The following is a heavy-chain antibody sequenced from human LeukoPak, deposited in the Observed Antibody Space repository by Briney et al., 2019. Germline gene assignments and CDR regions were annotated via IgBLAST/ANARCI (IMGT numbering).Heavy chain of an antibody. V-gene: IGHV3-23*01. J-gene: IGHJ4*02. CDR3: AKDHVILGGPTRASFDY. CDR2: ISGSGVST. Sequence: GGSLRLSCAASGFTFSSYAMSWVRQAPGKGLEWVAGISGSGVSTYNADSVKGRFTISRDNSKNTLYLRMNSLRADDTAVCYCAKDHVILGGPTRASFDYWGQGTLVTVSS. D-gene: IGHD1-26*01. CDR1: GFTFSSYA.